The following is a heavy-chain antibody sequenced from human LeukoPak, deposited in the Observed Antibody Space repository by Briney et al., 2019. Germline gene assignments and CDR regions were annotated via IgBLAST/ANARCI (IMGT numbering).Heavy chain of an antibody. CDR1: GFTFSSYG. V-gene: IGHV3-30*18. CDR2: ISYDGSNK. CDR3: AKTPEMRELLPWDAFDI. J-gene: IGHJ3*02. D-gene: IGHD1-26*01. Sequence: PGRSLRLSCAASGFTFSSYGMHWVRQAPGKGLEWVAVISYDGSNKYYADSVKGRFTISRDNSKNTLYLQMNSLRAEDTAVYYCAKTPEMRELLPWDAFDIWGQGTMVTVSS.